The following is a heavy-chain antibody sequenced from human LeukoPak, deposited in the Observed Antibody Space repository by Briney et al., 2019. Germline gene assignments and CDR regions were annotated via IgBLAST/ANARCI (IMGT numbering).Heavy chain of an antibody. CDR1: GGTFSSYG. CDR2: IMPGFGTP. D-gene: IGHD6-19*01. CDR3: ARDGKHIAVPGVRYPMDV. J-gene: IGHJ6*02. Sequence: SVKVSCKASGGTFSSYGITWVRQAPGQGLEWMGGIMPGFGTPNYAQKFQDRVTITGDSSANTAYMEFSSLRSEDSAVYYCARDGKHIAVPGVRYPMDVWGQGTTVTVS. V-gene: IGHV1-69*01.